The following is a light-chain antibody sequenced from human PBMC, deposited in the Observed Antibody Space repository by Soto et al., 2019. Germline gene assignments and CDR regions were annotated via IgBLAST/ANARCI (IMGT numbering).Light chain of an antibody. CDR1: QRINSY. CDR3: QQRYSTPLT. J-gene: IGKJ4*01. Sequence: ITQSPSSLSASVGDRVTITCLASQRINSYLNWYQQKPEKAPKLLIYAASSLQSGVPSSFSGSGSGTDFTLTISSLQPEDFEIYDCQQRYSTPLTFGGGTKVDI. V-gene: IGKV1-39*01. CDR2: AAS.